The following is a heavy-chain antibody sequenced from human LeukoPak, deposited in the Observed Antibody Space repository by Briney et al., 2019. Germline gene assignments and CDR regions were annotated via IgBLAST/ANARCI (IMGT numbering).Heavy chain of an antibody. J-gene: IGHJ6*02. D-gene: IGHD6-19*01. CDR2: IYYSGST. CDR3: AGFIAVAGTFYYGMDV. Sequence: SETLSLTCTVSGGSISSYYWSWIREPPGKGLDWIGYIYYSGSTNYNPSLKSRVTISVDTSKNQFSLKLSSVTAADTAVYYCAGFIAVAGTFYYGMDVWGQGTTVTVSS. V-gene: IGHV4-59*01. CDR1: GGSISSYY.